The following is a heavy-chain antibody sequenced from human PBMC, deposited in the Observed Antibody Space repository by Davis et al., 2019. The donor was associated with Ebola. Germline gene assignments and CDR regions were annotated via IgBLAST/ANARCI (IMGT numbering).Heavy chain of an antibody. V-gene: IGHV1-58*02. Sequence: AASVKVSCKASGFTFSTSAMQWVRQARGQRLEWMGWIVVGSGNTYYAQNFQERVTFTRDTSTSTAYLELSSLRSEDTAVYYCTTPGGQDSGYDVFDIWGQGTMVTVSS. J-gene: IGHJ3*02. D-gene: IGHD5-12*01. CDR3: TTPGGQDSGYDVFDI. CDR2: IVVGSGNT. CDR1: GFTFSTSA.